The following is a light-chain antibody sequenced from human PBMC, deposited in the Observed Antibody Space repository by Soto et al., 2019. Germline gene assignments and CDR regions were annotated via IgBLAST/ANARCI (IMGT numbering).Light chain of an antibody. Sequence: DIQMTQSPSSLSASVGDRITITCQASQDINKYLNWYQQKLGKAPKLLICDASNLQRGVPSRFSGSGSGTHFRLSISSLQPEDIATYYCQQSENGPLTFGGGTTVEIK. CDR2: DAS. CDR3: QQSENGPLT. J-gene: IGKJ4*01. V-gene: IGKV1-33*01. CDR1: QDINKY.